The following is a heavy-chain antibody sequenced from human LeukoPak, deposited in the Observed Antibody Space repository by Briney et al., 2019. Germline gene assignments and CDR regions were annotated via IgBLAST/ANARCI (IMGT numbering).Heavy chain of an antibody. CDR3: VRGDSSGYDGYCQH. CDR2: ISYDGSNK. J-gene: IGHJ1*01. V-gene: IGHV3-30*04. D-gene: IGHD3-22*01. Sequence: GGSLRLSCAASGFTFSSYAMHWVRQAPGKGLEWVAVISYDGSNKYYADSVKGRFTISRDTSKNTLYLQMNSLRAEDAGVYYCVRGDSSGYDGYCQHWGQGTGITVSS. CDR1: GFTFSSYA.